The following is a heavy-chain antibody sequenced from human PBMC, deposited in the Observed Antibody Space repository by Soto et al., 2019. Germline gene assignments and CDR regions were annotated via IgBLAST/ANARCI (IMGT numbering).Heavy chain of an antibody. Sequence: SETLSLTCAVYGGSFSGYYWSWIRQPPGKGLEWIGEINHSGSTNYNPSLKSRVTISVDTSKNQFSLKLSSVTAADTAVYYCASYATIVVVPAAPADAFDIWGQGTMVTVSS. CDR2: INHSGST. D-gene: IGHD2-2*01. J-gene: IGHJ3*02. V-gene: IGHV4-34*01. CDR1: GGSFSGYY. CDR3: ASYATIVVVPAAPADAFDI.